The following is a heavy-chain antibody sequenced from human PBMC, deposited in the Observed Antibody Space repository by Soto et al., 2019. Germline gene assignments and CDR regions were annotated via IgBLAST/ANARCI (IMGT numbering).Heavy chain of an antibody. CDR2: IYYSGST. D-gene: IGHD6-6*01. CDR3: ARGAPSDQLDARAPTLFDY. CDR1: GGSISSSSYY. J-gene: IGHJ4*02. Sequence: QLQLQESGPGLVKPSETLSLTCTVSGGSISSSSYYWGWIRQPPGKGLEWIGSIYYSGSTYYNPSLKSRVTISVDTSKNQFSLKLSSVTAADTAVYYCARGAPSDQLDARAPTLFDYWGQGTLVTVSS. V-gene: IGHV4-39*01.